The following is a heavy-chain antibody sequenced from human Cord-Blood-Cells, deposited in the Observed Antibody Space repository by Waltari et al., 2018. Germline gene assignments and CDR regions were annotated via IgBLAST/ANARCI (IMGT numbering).Heavy chain of an antibody. CDR2: ISAYNWNT. J-gene: IGHJ4*02. D-gene: IGHD2-2*01. CDR3: ARPPYCSSTSCYGDYYFDY. V-gene: IGHV1-18*01. Sequence: QVPLVQSGAEVKKPGASVTVSCKASGYTFTSYGISWVRQAPGQGLEWMGWISAYNWNTNQAQKLQGRVTMTTDTSTRPAYMELRSLRSDDTAVYYCARPPYCSSTSCYGDYYFDYWGQGTLVTVSS. CDR1: GYTFTSYG.